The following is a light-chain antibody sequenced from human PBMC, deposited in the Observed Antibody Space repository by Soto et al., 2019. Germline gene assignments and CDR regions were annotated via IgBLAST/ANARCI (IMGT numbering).Light chain of an antibody. V-gene: IGKV4-1*01. CDR1: QSVLYSSNNKNY. Sequence: DIVMTQSPDSLAVSLGERATINCKSSQSVLYSSNNKNYLAWYQQKPGQPTKLLIYWASTRESGVPDRFSGSGSGTYFTLTISSLQAEDVAVYYCQQYYSTPRTFGQGTKVEIK. CDR2: WAS. CDR3: QQYYSTPRT. J-gene: IGKJ1*01.